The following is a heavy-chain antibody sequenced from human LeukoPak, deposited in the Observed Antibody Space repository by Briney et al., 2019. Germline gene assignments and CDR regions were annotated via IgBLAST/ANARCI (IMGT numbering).Heavy chain of an antibody. J-gene: IGHJ4*02. D-gene: IGHD2-2*02. CDR3: ARDRKDIVVVPAAIQGYYFDY. CDR2: ISYDGSNK. Sequence: TGGSLRLSCAASGFTFSSYEMNWVRQAPGKGLEWVAVISYDGSNKYYADSVKGRFTISRDNSKNTLYLQMNSLRAEDTAVYYCARDRKDIVVVPAAIQGYYFDYWGQGTLVTVSS. V-gene: IGHV3-30-3*01. CDR1: GFTFSSYE.